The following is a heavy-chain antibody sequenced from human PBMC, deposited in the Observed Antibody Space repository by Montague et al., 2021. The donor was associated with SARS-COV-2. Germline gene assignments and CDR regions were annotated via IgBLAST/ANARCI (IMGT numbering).Heavy chain of an antibody. Sequence: SLRLSCAASGFFFSDYYMTWIRQAPGKGLEWVSHISGSGSKTYYAESVKGRFTISRDTANNSVYLQMKFLGAEDTAVYYCARDQGGYGTFDIWGQGTMVTVSS. D-gene: IGHD5-12*01. J-gene: IGHJ3*02. CDR3: ARDQGGYGTFDI. CDR2: ISGSGSKT. V-gene: IGHV3-11*01. CDR1: GFFFSDYY.